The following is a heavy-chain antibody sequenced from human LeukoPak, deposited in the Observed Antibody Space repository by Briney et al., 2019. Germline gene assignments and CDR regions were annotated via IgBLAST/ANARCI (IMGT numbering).Heavy chain of an antibody. J-gene: IGHJ6*03. V-gene: IGHV4-38-2*02. CDR1: GYSISSGCY. CDR3: ARTGAGYYYYYMDV. CDR2: IYRSGST. Sequence: SETLSLTCIVSGYSISSGCYWGWIRQPPGKGLEWIGTIYRSGSTYSNPSLRGRVTISVDTSKNQFSLKLSSVTAADTAVYYCARTGAGYYYYYMDVWGKGTTVTVSS. D-gene: IGHD1-26*01.